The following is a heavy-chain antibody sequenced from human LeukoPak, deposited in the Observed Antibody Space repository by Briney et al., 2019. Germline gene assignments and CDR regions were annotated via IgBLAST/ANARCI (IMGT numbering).Heavy chain of an antibody. CDR1: GGSISSGGYS. CDR2: IYYSGST. Sequence: SETLSLTCTVSGGSISSGGYSWSWIRQHPGKGLEWIGYIYYSGSTYYNPSLKSRVTISVDTSKNQFSLKLSSVTAADTAVYYCARGAPAVATIDYWGQGTLVTVSS. D-gene: IGHD5-12*01. J-gene: IGHJ4*02. CDR3: ARGAPAVATIDY. V-gene: IGHV4-31*03.